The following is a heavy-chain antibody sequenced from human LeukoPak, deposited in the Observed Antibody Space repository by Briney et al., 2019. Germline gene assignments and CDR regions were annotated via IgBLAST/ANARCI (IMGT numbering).Heavy chain of an antibody. Sequence: GGSLRLSCAASGFTFSSYSMNWVRQAPGKGLEWVSSISSSSSAIYYAASVKGRFTISRDNAKNSLYLQMNSLRDEDTAVYYCARGALRYSDYWGQGTLVTVSS. CDR1: GFTFSSYS. D-gene: IGHD3-9*01. J-gene: IGHJ4*02. CDR2: ISSSSSAI. CDR3: ARGALRYSDY. V-gene: IGHV3-48*02.